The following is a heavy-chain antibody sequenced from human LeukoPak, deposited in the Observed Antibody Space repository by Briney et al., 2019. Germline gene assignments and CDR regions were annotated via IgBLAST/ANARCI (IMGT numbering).Heavy chain of an antibody. Sequence: ASVKVSCKASGYTFTGYYMHWVRQAPGQGLEWMGWINPNSGGTNYAQKFQGRVTMTRDTSISTAYMELSRLKSDDTAVYYCARHLHETYYYGSGSYAGYYYYGMDVWGQGTTVTVSS. CDR1: GYTFTGYY. J-gene: IGHJ6*02. V-gene: IGHV1-2*02. CDR3: ARHLHETYYYGSGSYAGYYYYGMDV. CDR2: INPNSGGT. D-gene: IGHD3-10*01.